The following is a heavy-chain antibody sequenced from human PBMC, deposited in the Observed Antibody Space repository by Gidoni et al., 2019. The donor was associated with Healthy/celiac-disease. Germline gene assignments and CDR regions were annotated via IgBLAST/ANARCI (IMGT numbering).Heavy chain of an antibody. J-gene: IGHJ6*02. Sequence: QVQLVQSGAEVKKPGASVKVSCTASGYTFTGYYMHWVRQAPGQGLEWMGWINPNSGGTNYAQKFQGWVTMTRDTSISTAYMELSRLRSDDTAVYYCAREGTIFGVVIGIPGYYGMDVWGQGTTVTVSS. CDR3: AREGTIFGVVIGIPGYYGMDV. D-gene: IGHD3-3*01. CDR2: INPNSGGT. CDR1: GYTFTGYY. V-gene: IGHV1-2*04.